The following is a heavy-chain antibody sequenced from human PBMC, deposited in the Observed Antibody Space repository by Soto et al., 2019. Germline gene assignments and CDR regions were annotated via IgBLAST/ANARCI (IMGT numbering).Heavy chain of an antibody. CDR2: ISSSSSYI. J-gene: IGHJ6*02. Sequence: EVQLVESGGGLVKPGGSLRLSCAASGFTFSSYSMNWVRQAPGKGLEWVSSISSSSSYIYYADSVKGRFTISRDNAKNSLYLQMNSLRAEDTAVYYCARVDSSGHPPEPPRGGMDVWGQGTTVTVSS. D-gene: IGHD3-22*01. CDR3: ARVDSSGHPPEPPRGGMDV. CDR1: GFTFSSYS. V-gene: IGHV3-21*01.